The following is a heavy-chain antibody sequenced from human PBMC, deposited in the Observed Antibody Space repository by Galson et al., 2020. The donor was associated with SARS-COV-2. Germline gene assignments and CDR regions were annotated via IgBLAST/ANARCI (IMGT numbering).Heavy chain of an antibody. J-gene: IGHJ6*02. Sequence: ASETLSLTCTVSGGSISSGGYYWSWIRQHPGKGLEWIGYTYYSGSTYYNPSLKSRVTISVDTSKNQFSLKLSSVTAADTAVYYCARDSPGADGMDVWGQGTTVTVSS. CDR3: ARDSPGADGMDV. CDR2: TYYSGST. V-gene: IGHV4-31*03. CDR1: GGSISSGGYY.